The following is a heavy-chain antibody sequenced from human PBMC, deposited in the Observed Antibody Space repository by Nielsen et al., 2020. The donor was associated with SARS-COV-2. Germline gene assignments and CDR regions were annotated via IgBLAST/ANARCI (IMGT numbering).Heavy chain of an antibody. CDR1: GGSITTTTYY. V-gene: IGHV4-39*01. CDR3: ARHRRGGDFYY. CDR2: LYYRGNT. J-gene: IGHJ4*02. D-gene: IGHD4-17*01. Sequence: SETLSLTCTVYGGSITTTTYYWARIRQPPGKGLEWIGSLYYRGNTYYNPSPKSRVAISADTSKNQFSLRLTSVTASDTAVYYCARHRRGGDFYYWGQGTLVIASS.